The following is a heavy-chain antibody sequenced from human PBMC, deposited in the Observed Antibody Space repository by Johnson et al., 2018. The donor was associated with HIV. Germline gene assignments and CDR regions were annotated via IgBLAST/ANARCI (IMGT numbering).Heavy chain of an antibody. CDR2: ISYDGSNK. Sequence: QMQLVESGGGVVQPGRSLRLSCAASGFTFSSYGMHWVRQAPGKGLEWVAVISYDGSNKYYADSVKGRFTISRDNSKNTLYLQMNSLRAEDTAVYYCARDRPSTMIVVVIQPRDAFDIWGQGTMVTVSS. V-gene: IGHV3-30*03. CDR3: ARDRPSTMIVVVIQPRDAFDI. J-gene: IGHJ3*02. CDR1: GFTFSSYG. D-gene: IGHD3-22*01.